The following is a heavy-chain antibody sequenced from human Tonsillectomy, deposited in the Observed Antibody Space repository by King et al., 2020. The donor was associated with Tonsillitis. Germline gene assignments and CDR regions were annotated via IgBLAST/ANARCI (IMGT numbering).Heavy chain of an antibody. CDR1: DDSISSYY. D-gene: IGHD3-22*01. CDR2: IYISGDT. J-gene: IGHJ5*02. V-gene: IGHV4-4*07. Sequence: QLQESGPGLVKPSENLSLTCIVSDDSISSYYWSWIRQPAGKGLEWIGRIYISGDTNYNPSLNSRVTMSLDASKNQFSLKLSSVTAADTAVYYCARAIDSSGYYYGWFDPWGQGTLVTVSS. CDR3: ARAIDSSGYYYGWFDP.